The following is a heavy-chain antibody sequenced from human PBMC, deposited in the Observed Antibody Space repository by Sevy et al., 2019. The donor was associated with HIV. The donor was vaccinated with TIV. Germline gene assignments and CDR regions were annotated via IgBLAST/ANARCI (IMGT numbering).Heavy chain of an antibody. CDR2: ISGSATGGRT. CDR3: AKPADHGARSSYAFDI. Sequence: GGSLRLSCAASGFTFSTYDMGWVRQAPGKGLEWISTISGSATGGRTSYADSVKGRFTISRDKPKNTLYLQMNSLRGEDTPVYYCAKPADHGARSSYAFDIWGQGTMVTVSS. V-gene: IGHV3-23*01. J-gene: IGHJ3*02. CDR1: GFTFSTYD. D-gene: IGHD3-10*01.